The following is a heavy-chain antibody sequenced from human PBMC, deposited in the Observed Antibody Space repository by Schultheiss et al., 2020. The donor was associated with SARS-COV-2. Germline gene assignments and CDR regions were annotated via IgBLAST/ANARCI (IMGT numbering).Heavy chain of an antibody. V-gene: IGHV1-2*04. Sequence: ASVKVSCKASGYTFTGYYMHWVRQAPGQGLEWMGWINPNSGGKNYAQKFQGWVTMTRDTSISTAYMELRRLRSDDTAVYYCARIGGEADGDYYYYYGMDVWGQGTTVTVSS. CDR1: GYTFTGYY. J-gene: IGHJ6*02. CDR2: INPNSGGK. CDR3: ARIGGEADGDYYYYYGMDV. D-gene: IGHD2-21*01.